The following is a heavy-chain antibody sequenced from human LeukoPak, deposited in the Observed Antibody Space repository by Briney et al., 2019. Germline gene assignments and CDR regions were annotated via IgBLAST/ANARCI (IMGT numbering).Heavy chain of an antibody. D-gene: IGHD6-19*01. J-gene: IGHJ4*02. CDR2: INHSGST. CDR3: ARGMRQWLVWVLDY. V-gene: IGHV4-34*01. Sequence: SETLSLTCVLYGGSSSGYYWNWIRQPPGKGLEWIGEINHSGSTNYNPSLKSRVTISVDTSKSQFSLRLSSVTAADTAVYYCARGMRQWLVWVLDYWGQGTLVTVSS. CDR1: GGSSSGYY.